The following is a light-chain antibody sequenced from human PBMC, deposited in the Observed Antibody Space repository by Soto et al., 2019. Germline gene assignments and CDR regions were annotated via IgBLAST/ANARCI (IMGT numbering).Light chain of an antibody. V-gene: IGKV1-39*01. J-gene: IGKJ1*01. CDR3: QQTSSSPWT. CDR1: QTVSTY. Sequence: DILMTQSPSSLSASIGDRVTISCRTSQTVSTYLNWYQHKPGRGPTLLIYAASSLQSGVPSRFSGSGSGTDFTLTIGSLQPEDFATYYCQQTSSSPWTFGQGSKVDIK. CDR2: AAS.